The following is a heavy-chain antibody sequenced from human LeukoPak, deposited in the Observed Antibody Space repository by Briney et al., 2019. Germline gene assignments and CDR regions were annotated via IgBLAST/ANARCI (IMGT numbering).Heavy chain of an antibody. CDR1: GYTFTSYA. D-gene: IGHD3-10*01. J-gene: IGHJ3*02. V-gene: IGHV1-3*01. CDR2: INAGNGNT. CDR3: ARGSMVRGVIYAFDI. Sequence: GASVKVSCKASGYTFTSYAMHWVRQAPGQRLEWMGWINAGNGNTKYSQKFQGRVTITRDTSASTAYMELSSLRSEDTAVYYCARGSMVRGVIYAFDIWGQGTMVTVSS.